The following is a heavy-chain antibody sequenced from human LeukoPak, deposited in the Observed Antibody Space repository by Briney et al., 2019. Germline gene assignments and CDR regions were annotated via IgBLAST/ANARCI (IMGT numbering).Heavy chain of an antibody. D-gene: IGHD1-14*01. CDR3: AREVGSINDY. Sequence: GRSLRLSCAASGFTFSSYAMHWVRQAPGKGLEWVAVISYDGSNKYYADSVKGRFTISRDNSKNTLYLQMNSLRPEDTAVYYCAREVGSINDYWGQGTLVTVSS. J-gene: IGHJ4*02. CDR1: GFTFSSYA. V-gene: IGHV3-30-3*01. CDR2: ISYDGSNK.